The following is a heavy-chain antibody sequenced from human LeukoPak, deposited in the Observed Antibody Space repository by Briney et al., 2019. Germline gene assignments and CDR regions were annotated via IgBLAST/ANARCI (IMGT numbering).Heavy chain of an antibody. CDR1: GFTFNDYQ. J-gene: IGHJ5*02. Sequence: NPGGSLRLSCEGSGFTFNDYQMMWSRQAPGTGLEWISFISDSGNSIYYAKSVKGRFTVSRDDARNSVYLQMNSLRVEDTAVYYCARDMFFGVVTNRLDPWGQGTLVTVSS. CDR3: ARDMFFGVVTNRLDP. CDR2: ISDSGNSI. D-gene: IGHD3-3*01. V-gene: IGHV3-11*04.